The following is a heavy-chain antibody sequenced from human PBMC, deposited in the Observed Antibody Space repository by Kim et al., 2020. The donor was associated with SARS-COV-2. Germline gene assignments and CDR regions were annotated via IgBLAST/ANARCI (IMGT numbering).Heavy chain of an antibody. J-gene: IGHJ5*02. CDR1: GGSISSSSYY. CDR2: IYYSGST. CDR3: ARISTMVRGVTNWFDP. Sequence: SETLSLTCTVSGGSISSSSYYWGWIRQPPGKGLEWIGSIYYSGSTYYNPSLKSRVTISVDTSKNQFSLMLSSVTAADTAVYYCARISTMVRGVTNWFDPWGQGTLVTVSS. D-gene: IGHD3-10*01. V-gene: IGHV4-39*01.